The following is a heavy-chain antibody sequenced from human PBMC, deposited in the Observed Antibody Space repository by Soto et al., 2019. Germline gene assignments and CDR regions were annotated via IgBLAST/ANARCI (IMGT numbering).Heavy chain of an antibody. CDR1: GFTFSSYG. CDR3: ARDSHYGDFYFDY. V-gene: IGHV3-33*01. D-gene: IGHD4-17*01. Sequence: GSLRLSCATSGFTFSSYGMHWVRQAPGKGLEWVAVIWYDGSNKYYADSVKGRFTISRDNSKNTLYLQMNSLRAEDTAVYYCARDSHYGDFYFDYWGQGTLVTVSS. J-gene: IGHJ4*02. CDR2: IWYDGSNK.